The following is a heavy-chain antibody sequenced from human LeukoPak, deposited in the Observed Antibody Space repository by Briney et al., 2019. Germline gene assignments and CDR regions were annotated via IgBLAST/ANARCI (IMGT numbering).Heavy chain of an antibody. CDR2: MNPNSGNT. V-gene: IGHV1-8*01. CDR3: ARDSITIFGVANPAPDY. Sequence: ASVKVSCKASGYTFTSYDINWVRQATGQGLEWMGWMNPNSGNTGYAQKFQGRVTMTTDTSTSTAYMELRSLRSDDTAVYYCARDSITIFGVANPAPDYWGQGTLVTVSS. J-gene: IGHJ4*02. D-gene: IGHD3-3*01. CDR1: GYTFTSYD.